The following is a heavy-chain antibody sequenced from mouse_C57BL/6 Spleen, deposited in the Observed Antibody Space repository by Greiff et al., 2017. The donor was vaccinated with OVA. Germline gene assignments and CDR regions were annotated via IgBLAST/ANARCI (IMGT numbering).Heavy chain of an antibody. V-gene: IGHV5-17*01. J-gene: IGHJ2*01. CDR1: GFTFSDYG. D-gene: IGHD3-3*01. CDR2: ISSGSSTI. CDR3: ARPGTSLLDY. Sequence: EVKLVESGGGLVKPGGSLKLSCAASGFTFSDYGMHWVRQAPEKGLEWVAYISSGSSTIYYADTVKGRFTISRDNAKNTLFLQMTSLRSEDTAMYYCARPGTSLLDYWGQGTTLTVSS.